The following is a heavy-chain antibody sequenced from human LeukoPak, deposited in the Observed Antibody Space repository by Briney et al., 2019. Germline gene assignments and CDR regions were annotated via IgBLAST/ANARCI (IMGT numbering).Heavy chain of an antibody. Sequence: GGSLRLSCAASGFTFRFYDMSWVRQAPGRGLEWVSGISGSGDATYYADSVRGRFTISRDNAKNSLYLQMNSLRAEDTAVYYCTRELNYYDSSGAVDYFDYWGQGTLVTVSS. CDR2: ISGSGDAT. D-gene: IGHD3-22*01. V-gene: IGHV3-23*01. CDR1: GFTFRFYD. J-gene: IGHJ4*02. CDR3: TRELNYYDSSGAVDYFDY.